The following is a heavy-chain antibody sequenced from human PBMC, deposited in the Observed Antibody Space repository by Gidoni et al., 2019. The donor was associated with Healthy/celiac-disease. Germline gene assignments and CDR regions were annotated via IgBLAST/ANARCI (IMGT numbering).Heavy chain of an antibody. D-gene: IGHD4-17*01. CDR1: GGSISSYY. CDR2: IYYSGST. CDR3: ARGTAGTVTTYFDY. Sequence: QVQLQESGPGLVKPSETLSLTCTVSGGSISSYYWSWIRQPPGKGLEWIGYIYYSGSTNYNPSLNSRVTISVDTSKNQFSLKLSSVTAADTAVYYCARGTAGTVTTYFDYWGQGTLVTVSS. V-gene: IGHV4-59*01. J-gene: IGHJ4*02.